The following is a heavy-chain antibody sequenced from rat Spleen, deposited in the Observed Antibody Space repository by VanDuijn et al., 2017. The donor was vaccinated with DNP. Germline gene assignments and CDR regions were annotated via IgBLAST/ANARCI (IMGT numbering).Heavy chain of an antibody. CDR1: GFSLTGYN. CDR3: ARDLIIRDTTSAMDA. Sequence: QVQLKESGPGLVQPSQTLSLTCTVAGFSLTGYNVHWVRQPPGKGLEWMGVIWKHGATRYNSALKSRLSFSKATSKSQVFLQLNSLQTEDTATYYCARDLIIRDTTSAMDAWGQGTSVTVSS. CDR2: IWKHGAT. D-gene: IGHD4-3*01. V-gene: IGHV2-41*01. J-gene: IGHJ4*01.